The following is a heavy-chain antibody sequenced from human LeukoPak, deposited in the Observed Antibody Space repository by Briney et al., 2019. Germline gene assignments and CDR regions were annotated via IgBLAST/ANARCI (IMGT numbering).Heavy chain of an antibody. Sequence: GGTLRLSCAASGFTFSSYGMSWVRQAPGKGLEWVSAISGSGGSTYYADSVKGRFTISRDNSKNTLYLQMNSLRAEDTAVYYCAKGQGSGVADEDYYYYYMDVWGKGTTVTISS. D-gene: IGHD6-19*01. CDR1: GFTFSSYG. CDR3: AKGQGSGVADEDYYYYYMDV. CDR2: ISGSGGST. V-gene: IGHV3-23*01. J-gene: IGHJ6*03.